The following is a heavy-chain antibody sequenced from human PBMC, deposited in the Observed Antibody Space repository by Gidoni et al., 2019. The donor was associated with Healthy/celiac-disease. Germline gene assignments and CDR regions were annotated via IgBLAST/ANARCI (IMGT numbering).Heavy chain of an antibody. CDR1: GFPFDDYT. V-gene: IGHV3-43*01. J-gene: IGHJ3*02. D-gene: IGHD5-18*01. CDR2: ISWDGGST. CDR3: AKDITSSVDTGAFDI. Sequence: EVQLVESGGVVVQPGGSLRLSCAASGFPFDDYTMHWVRQAPGKGLEWVSLISWDGGSTYYADSVKGRFTISRDNSKNSLYLQMNSLRTEDTALYYCAKDITSSVDTGAFDIWGQGTMVTVSS.